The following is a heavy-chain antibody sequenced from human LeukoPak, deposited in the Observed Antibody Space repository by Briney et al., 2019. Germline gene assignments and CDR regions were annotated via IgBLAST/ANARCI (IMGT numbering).Heavy chain of an antibody. D-gene: IGHD3-22*01. CDR1: VFTFSAYD. CDR2: ISGSGGTT. Sequence: PGGSLRLSCAASVFTFSAYDMAWVRQAPGKGLEWVSTISGSGGTTYSADSVKGRLTISRDNSENILYLQENSLRAGDTPVYYCAKGYYYDSSGYYYGDAFDIWGQGTMVTVSS. CDR3: AKGYYYDSSGYYYGDAFDI. J-gene: IGHJ3*02. V-gene: IGHV3-23*01.